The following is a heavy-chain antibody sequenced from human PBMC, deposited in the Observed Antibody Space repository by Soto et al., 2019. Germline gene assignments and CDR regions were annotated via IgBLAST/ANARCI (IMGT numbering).Heavy chain of an antibody. CDR2: TYHSGST. CDR3: ARGYYDTSGYSGSRFDN. CDR1: GASISSGDYY. D-gene: IGHD3-22*01. J-gene: IGHJ4*01. Sequence: PSETLSLTCTVSGASISSGDYYWSWIRQPPGKGLEWIGHTYHSGSTYYNSSLQSRLTMSLDTSKNQFSLKLSSVTAADTAVYYCARGYYDTSGYSGSRFDNWGQGTLVTVSS. V-gene: IGHV4-30-4*01.